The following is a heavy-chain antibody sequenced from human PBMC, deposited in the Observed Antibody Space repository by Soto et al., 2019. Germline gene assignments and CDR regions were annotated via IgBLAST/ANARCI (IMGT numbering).Heavy chain of an antibody. CDR3: ARGRTYCSGGSCYERYDH. D-gene: IGHD2-15*01. CDR1: GGSFSGYY. J-gene: IGHJ4*01. CDR2: TNQGGST. V-gene: IGHV4-34*01. Sequence: PSETLSLTCAVYGGSFSGYYWSWIRQPPGKGLEWIGETNQGGSTNYNPSLKSRVTISVDTSKNQFSLKLTSVTAADTALYYCCARGRTYCSGGSCYERYDHWGHGALVTVSS.